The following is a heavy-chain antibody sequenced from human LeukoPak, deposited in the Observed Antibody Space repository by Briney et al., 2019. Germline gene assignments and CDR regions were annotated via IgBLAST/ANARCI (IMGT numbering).Heavy chain of an antibody. D-gene: IGHD5-12*01. J-gene: IGHJ6*02. Sequence: PGGSLRLSCAASGFTFSNAWMNWVRQAPGKGLERVGHIRSKADGGTTDYAAPVKGRFTISRDDSKNTLYLQMNSLKTEDTALYYCTTDQYLRSTTYYGMDVWGQGTTVTVSS. CDR1: GFTFSNAW. V-gene: IGHV3-15*07. CDR3: TTDQYLRSTTYYGMDV. CDR2: IRSKADGGTT.